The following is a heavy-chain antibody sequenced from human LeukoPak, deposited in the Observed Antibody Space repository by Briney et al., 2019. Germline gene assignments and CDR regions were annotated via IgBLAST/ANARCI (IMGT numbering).Heavy chain of an antibody. CDR1: GYNFATSG. J-gene: IGHJ6*02. CDR2: ISSLNGNT. CDR3: ARILVALYGLDV. V-gene: IGHV1-18*01. D-gene: IGHD3-3*01. Sequence: ASVKVSCKAIGYNFATSGISWVRQVPGQGLEWMGWISSLNGNTHYAERLQDRVSMTTDTSTSTAYMELRSLSADDTAVYYCARILVALYGLDVWGRGTTVIVSS.